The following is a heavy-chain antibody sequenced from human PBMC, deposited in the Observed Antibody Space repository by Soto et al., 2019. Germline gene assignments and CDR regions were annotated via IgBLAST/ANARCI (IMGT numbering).Heavy chain of an antibody. D-gene: IGHD4-17*01. CDR3: ATEISNGAEFAEFDY. CDR1: GFTFSSYV. Sequence: QVQLVESGGGVVQPGRSLRLSCAASGFTFSSYVMHWVRQAPGKGLEWVAVIWSDGSEKYYADSVKGRFTVSRDNSKNTLYLQMNSLRAEDTAVYYCATEISNGAEFAEFDYWGQGTLVTVSS. V-gene: IGHV3-33*01. CDR2: IWSDGSEK. J-gene: IGHJ4*02.